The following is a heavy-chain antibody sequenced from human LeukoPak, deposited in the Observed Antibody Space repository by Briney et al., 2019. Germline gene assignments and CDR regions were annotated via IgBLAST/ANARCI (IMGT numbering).Heavy chain of an antibody. Sequence: PSETLSLTCAVYGGPFSGYYWSWIRQPPGKGLEWIGEINHSGSTNYNPSLKSRVTISVDTSKNQFSLKLSSVTAADTAVYYCARVWYYHSSGYWSTIDYWGQGTLVTVSS. J-gene: IGHJ4*02. CDR3: ARVWYYHSSGYWSTIDY. CDR1: GGPFSGYY. CDR2: INHSGST. D-gene: IGHD3-22*01. V-gene: IGHV4-34*01.